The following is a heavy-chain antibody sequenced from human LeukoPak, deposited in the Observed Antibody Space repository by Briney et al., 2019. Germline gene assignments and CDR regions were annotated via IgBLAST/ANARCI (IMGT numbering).Heavy chain of an antibody. CDR1: GGSISSGDYY. Sequence: SETLSLTCTVSGGSISSGDYYWSWIRQPPGKGLEWIGYIYYSGSTYYNPSLKSRVTISVDTSKNQFSLKLSSVTAADTAVYYCARVGVGGYDFWSGYYTPPTEDYWGQGTLVTVSS. D-gene: IGHD3-3*01. CDR2: IYYSGST. V-gene: IGHV4-30-4*08. CDR3: ARVGVGGYDFWSGYYTPPTEDY. J-gene: IGHJ4*02.